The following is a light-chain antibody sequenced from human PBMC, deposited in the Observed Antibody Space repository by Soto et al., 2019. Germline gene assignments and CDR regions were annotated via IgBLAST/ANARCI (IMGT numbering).Light chain of an antibody. J-gene: IGKJ4*01. CDR2: DAS. CDR3: QQYSNWLT. V-gene: IGKV3-15*01. CDR1: QTVSSN. Sequence: EILMTQSPDALSVSPGEGATLSCRASQTVSSNLAWYQQKPGQAPRLLIYDASTRATGIPARFSGSGSGTEFTLIISSLQSEDFAVYYCQQYSNWLTFGGGTKVEIK.